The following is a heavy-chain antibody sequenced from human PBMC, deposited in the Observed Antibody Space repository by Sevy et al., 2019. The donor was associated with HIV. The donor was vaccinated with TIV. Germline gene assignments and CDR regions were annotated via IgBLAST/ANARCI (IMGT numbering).Heavy chain of an antibody. Sequence: GGSLRLSCAASGFTFSSYGMSWVRQAPGKGLEWVSAISRSGGRTYYADSVKGRFTISRDNSKNTLYLQMNSLRAEDXXXXXCAKEGLRPYDSSSYYAGPDAFHIWGQGTMVTVSS. CDR3: AKEGLRPYDSSSYYAGPDAFHI. D-gene: IGHD3-22*01. J-gene: IGHJ3*02. CDR2: ISRSGGRT. CDR1: GFTFSSYG. V-gene: IGHV3-23*01.